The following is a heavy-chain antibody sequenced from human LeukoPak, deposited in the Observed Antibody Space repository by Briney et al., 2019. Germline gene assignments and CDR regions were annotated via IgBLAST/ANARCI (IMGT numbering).Heavy chain of an antibody. Sequence: EASVKVSCKASGYTFTNYYMHWVRQAPGQGLEWMGIINPSGGGTTYAQKFQGRVTMTRDTSTSTVYMELSSLRSEDTAVYYCARERYCGGDCPHDAFDIWGQGTMVTVSS. CDR1: GYTFTNYY. J-gene: IGHJ3*02. CDR3: ARERYCGGDCPHDAFDI. V-gene: IGHV1-46*01. CDR2: INPSGGGT. D-gene: IGHD2-21*01.